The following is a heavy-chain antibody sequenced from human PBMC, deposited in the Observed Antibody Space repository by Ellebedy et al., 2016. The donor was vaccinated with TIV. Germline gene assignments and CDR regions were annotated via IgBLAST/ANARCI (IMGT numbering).Heavy chain of an antibody. J-gene: IGHJ6*03. D-gene: IGHD2-2*01. Sequence: SETLSLXXAVYGGSFSGYYWSWIRQPPGKGLEWIGEINHSGSTNYNPSLKSRVTISVDTSKNQFSLKLSSVTAADTAVYYCARRGYQLLTYYYYYMDVWGKGTTVTVSS. V-gene: IGHV4-34*01. CDR2: INHSGST. CDR3: ARRGYQLLTYYYYYMDV. CDR1: GGSFSGYY.